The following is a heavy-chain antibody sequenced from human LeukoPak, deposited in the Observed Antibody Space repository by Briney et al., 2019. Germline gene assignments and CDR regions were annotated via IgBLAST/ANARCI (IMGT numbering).Heavy chain of an antibody. CDR3: AELAITMIGGV. J-gene: IGHJ6*04. D-gene: IGHD3-10*02. CDR2: ISSSGSTI. V-gene: IGHV3-48*03. CDR1: GFTFSSYE. Sequence: PVGSLRLSCAASGFTFSSYEMNWVRQAPGEGLEWVSYISSSGSTIYYADSVKGRFTISRDNAKNSLYLQMNSLRAEDTAVYYCAELAITMIGGVWGKGTTVTISS.